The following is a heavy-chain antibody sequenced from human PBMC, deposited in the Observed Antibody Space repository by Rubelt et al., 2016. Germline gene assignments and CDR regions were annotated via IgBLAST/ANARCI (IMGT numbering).Heavy chain of an antibody. J-gene: IGHJ4*02. Sequence: QVQLQESGPGLVKPSETLSLTCTVSGGSISSYYWSWIRQPPGKGLEWLGYIYYSGSTNYNPSLKGWVTISVDTSKNQFSLKLSSVTAADTAVYYCARDVRDYYGSGSYYNELYWGQGTLVTVSS. CDR1: GGSISSYY. D-gene: IGHD3-10*01. CDR2: IYYSGST. V-gene: IGHV4-59*12. CDR3: ARDVRDYYGSGSYYNELY.